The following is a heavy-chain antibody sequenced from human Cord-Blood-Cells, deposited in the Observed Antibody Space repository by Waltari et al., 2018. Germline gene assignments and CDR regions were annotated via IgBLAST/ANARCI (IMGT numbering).Heavy chain of an antibody. J-gene: IGHJ4*02. CDR2: IWYDGSNK. Sequence: QVQLVESGGGVVQPGRSLRLSCAASGFTFSSYGLQWVRQAPGKGLEWVAVIWYDGSNKYYADPVKGRFPISRYNSKNTLYLQMNSLRAEDTAVYYCARDRGIAVAGTDFDYWGQGTLVTVSS. D-gene: IGHD6-19*01. V-gene: IGHV3-33*01. CDR1: GFTFSSYG. CDR3: ARDRGIAVAGTDFDY.